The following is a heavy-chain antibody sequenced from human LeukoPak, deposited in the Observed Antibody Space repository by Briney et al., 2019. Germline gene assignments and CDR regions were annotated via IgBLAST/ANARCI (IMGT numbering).Heavy chain of an antibody. CDR2: ISSSSSDI. Sequence: KTGGSLRLSCAASGFTFSSYSMNWVRQAPGKGLEWVSSISSSSSDIYYADSVKGRFTISRDNAKNSLYLQMNSLRAEDTAVYYCARDNVRYDSSGSSPNWGQGTLVTVSS. CDR3: ARDNVRYDSSGSSPN. J-gene: IGHJ4*02. V-gene: IGHV3-21*01. D-gene: IGHD3-22*01. CDR1: GFTFSSYS.